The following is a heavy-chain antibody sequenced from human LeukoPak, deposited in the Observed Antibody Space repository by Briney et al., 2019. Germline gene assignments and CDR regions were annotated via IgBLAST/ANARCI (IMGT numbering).Heavy chain of an antibody. CDR3: ARDRYGSGSPPPFGYFDY. V-gene: IGHV3-66*01. Sequence: GGSLRLSCAASGFTVSSNYMSWVRQAPGKGLEWVSVIYSGGSTYYADSVKGRFTISRDNSKSTLYLQMNSLRAEDTAVYYCARDRYGSGSPPPFGYFDYWGQGTLVTVSS. CDR1: GFTVSSNY. J-gene: IGHJ4*02. D-gene: IGHD3-10*01. CDR2: IYSGGST.